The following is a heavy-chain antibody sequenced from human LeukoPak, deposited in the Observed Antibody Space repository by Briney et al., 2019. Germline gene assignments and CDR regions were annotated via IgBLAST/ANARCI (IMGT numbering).Heavy chain of an antibody. CDR2: IRQDGSEK. V-gene: IGHV3-7*01. CDR3: ARDGTAAGLYFDL. CDR1: GFTSTDYW. J-gene: IGHJ4*01. Sequence: GGSLRLSCEVSGFTSTDYWMNWVRQAPGKGPEWVASIRQDGSEKTYVDSVKGRFTISRDNTKNSLSLQLNGLRAEDTAVYYCARDGTAAGLYFDLWGQGNMVTVSS. D-gene: IGHD6-13*01.